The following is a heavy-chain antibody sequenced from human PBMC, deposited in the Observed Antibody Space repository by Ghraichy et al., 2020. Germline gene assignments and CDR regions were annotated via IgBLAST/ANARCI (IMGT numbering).Heavy chain of an antibody. D-gene: IGHD3-22*01. CDR3: ARDQGYYDSSGYYPTFDY. Sequence: GGSLRLSCAASGFTFSSYSMNWVRQAPGKGLEWVSSISSSSSYIYYADSVKGRFTISRDNAKNSLYLQMNSLRAEDTAVYYCARDQGYYDSSGYYPTFDYWGQGTLVTVSS. V-gene: IGHV3-21*01. CDR2: ISSSSSYI. J-gene: IGHJ4*02. CDR1: GFTFSSYS.